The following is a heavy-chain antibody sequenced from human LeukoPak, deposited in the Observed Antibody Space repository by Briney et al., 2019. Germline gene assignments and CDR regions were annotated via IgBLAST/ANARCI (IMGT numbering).Heavy chain of an antibody. CDR3: ARDRGVAPQLWTDLDH. CDR2: IKQDGSQI. V-gene: IGHV3-7*01. J-gene: IGHJ4*02. D-gene: IGHD5-18*01. CDR1: GFTFNHYW. Sequence: GGSLRLSCAASGFTFNHYWMSWVRQAPGKGLEWLANIKQDGSQIYYVDSVKGRFTTSRDNAKYSLYLQMNSLRAEDTAVYYCARDRGVAPQLWTDLDHWGQGTLVTVSS.